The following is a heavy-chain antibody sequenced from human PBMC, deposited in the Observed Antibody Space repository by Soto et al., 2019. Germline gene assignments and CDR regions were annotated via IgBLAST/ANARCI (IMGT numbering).Heavy chain of an antibody. CDR2: ILAGGST. CDR3: AKATATGGGAFEI. V-gene: IGHV3-23*01. D-gene: IGHD2-8*02. Sequence: EVQMLESGGGLAQPGGSLRLSCGGSGFICSSYDMSWVRQAPGKGLEWGSTILAGGSTHYEDSVKGRFTISRDTSKNTVYLQMNSLTAGDTAMDYCAKATATGGGAFEIYGQGTMVTVSS. J-gene: IGHJ3*02. CDR1: GFICSSYD.